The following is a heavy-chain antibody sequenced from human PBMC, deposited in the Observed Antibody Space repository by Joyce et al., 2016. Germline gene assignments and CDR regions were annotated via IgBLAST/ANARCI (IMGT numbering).Heavy chain of an antibody. D-gene: IGHD4-23*01. Sequence: QVRLQQWGAGLLKPSETLSLTCAVYGGSFSGYYWSWIRQPPGKALEWIGEVNFGGNTNYNPSLKSRVTISVDPSKNHFSLKMTSVTAADMAVYYCATLRTPGWYFDLWGHGTLVTVSS. V-gene: IGHV4-34*01. CDR1: GGSFSGYY. CDR3: ATLRTPGWYFDL. CDR2: VNFGGNT. J-gene: IGHJ2*01.